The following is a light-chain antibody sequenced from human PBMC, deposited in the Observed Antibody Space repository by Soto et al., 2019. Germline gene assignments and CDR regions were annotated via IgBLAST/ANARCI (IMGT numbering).Light chain of an antibody. CDR1: QDIRKY. Sequence: DILMTQSPSSLSASVGDRVTITCQASQDIRKYLNWYQQKQGRAPKLLINGASNLGTGVLSRVSRSRYETDCTLPSITVQPDHYATYYCQHYVNRSTFTFGPGTKVAMK. J-gene: IGKJ3*01. CDR3: QHYVNRSTFT. V-gene: IGKV1-33*01. CDR2: GAS.